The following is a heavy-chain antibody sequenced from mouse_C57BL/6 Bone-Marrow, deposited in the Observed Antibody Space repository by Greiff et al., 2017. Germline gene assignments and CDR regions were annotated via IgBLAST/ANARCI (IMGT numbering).Heavy chain of an antibody. V-gene: IGHV5-4*03. CDR2: ISDGGSYT. D-gene: IGHD2-1*01. CDR3: ARASYGNYEYFDV. CDR1: GFTFSSYA. J-gene: IGHJ1*03. Sequence: EVNVVESGGGLVKPGGSLKLSCAASGFTFSSYAMSWVRQTPEKRLEWVATISDGGSYTYYPDNVKGRFTISRDNAKNNLYLQMSHLKSEDTAMYYCARASYGNYEYFDVWGTGTTVTVSS.